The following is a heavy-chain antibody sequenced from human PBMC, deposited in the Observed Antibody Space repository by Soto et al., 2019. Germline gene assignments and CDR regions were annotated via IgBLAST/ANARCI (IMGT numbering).Heavy chain of an antibody. Sequence: PGGSLRLSCAVSGFTFSSSEMYWVRQAPGKGLEWISYIHPSGQPIFYADSVKGRFTISRDNANNSLFLQMNSLRAEDTAVYYCARRDSRWGQGTMVTVSS. V-gene: IGHV3-48*03. D-gene: IGHD3-22*01. CDR3: ARRDSR. CDR1: GFTFSSSE. CDR2: IHPSGQPI. J-gene: IGHJ3*01.